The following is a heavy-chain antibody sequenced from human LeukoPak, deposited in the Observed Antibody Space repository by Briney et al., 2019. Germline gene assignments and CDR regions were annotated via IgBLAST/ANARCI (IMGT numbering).Heavy chain of an antibody. CDR2: FSAYNGNT. D-gene: IGHD6-19*01. Sequence: ASVKVSCKASGYTFTSYGISWARQAPGQGLEWMGWFSAYNGNTNYAQKLQGRVTMTTDTSTSTAYMELRSLRSDDTAVYYCALYSSGWTPTGFDPWGQGILVTVSS. V-gene: IGHV1-18*01. CDR3: ALYSSGWTPTGFDP. CDR1: GYTFTSYG. J-gene: IGHJ5*02.